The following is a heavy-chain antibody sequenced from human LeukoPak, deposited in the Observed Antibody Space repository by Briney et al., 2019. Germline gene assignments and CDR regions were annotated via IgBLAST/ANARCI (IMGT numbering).Heavy chain of an antibody. V-gene: IGHV3-21*01. D-gene: IGHD3-10*01. CDR1: GFTFSSYS. CDR2: ISTSSSYI. J-gene: IGHJ5*02. CDR3: ASGSGSLASP. Sequence: GGSLRLLCAASGFTFSSYSMNWVRQAPGKGLEWVSSISTSSSYIYYADSVKGRFTISRDNAKNSLYLQMSSLRAEDTAVYYCASGSGSLASPWGQGTLVTVSS.